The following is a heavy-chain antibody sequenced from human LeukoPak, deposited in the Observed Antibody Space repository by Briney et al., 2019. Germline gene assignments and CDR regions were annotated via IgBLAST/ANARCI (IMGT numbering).Heavy chain of an antibody. CDR1: GSTFSDYG. CDR3: ARLQCTRQLWLPFDL. Sequence: PGRSLRLSCAASGSTFSDYGIHWVRQAPGKGLEWVAAIAYDGRSAYYTDSVKGRFTISRDNSKNTLYLQMNSLRSEETSIYYCARLQCTRQLWLPFDLWGQGTLVTVSS. J-gene: IGHJ4*02. V-gene: IGHV3-30*04. CDR2: IAYDGRSA. D-gene: IGHD5-18*01.